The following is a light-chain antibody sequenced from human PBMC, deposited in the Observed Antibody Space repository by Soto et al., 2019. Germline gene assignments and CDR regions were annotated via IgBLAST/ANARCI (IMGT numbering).Light chain of an antibody. Sequence: QSALTQPASVSGSPGQSITISCTGTSSDVGSYNLVSWYQQNPGKAPKLMIYEGSKRPSGISNRFSGSKSGNTASLTISGLQAEDEADYYCCSYAGSSTLLFGGGTKVTVL. CDR2: EGS. CDR1: SSDVGSYNL. J-gene: IGLJ2*01. V-gene: IGLV2-23*01. CDR3: CSYAGSSTLL.